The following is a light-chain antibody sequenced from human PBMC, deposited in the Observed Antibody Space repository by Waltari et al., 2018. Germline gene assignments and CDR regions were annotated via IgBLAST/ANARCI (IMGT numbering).Light chain of an antibody. V-gene: IGLV2-23*02. Sequence: QSALTQPASVSGSPGQSITISSTGTSSDVGSYNLVSWYQQHPGKAPKLMIYDVSKRPSWVAKRFSGSKSGNTASLTISGLQADDEAEYYCYSYAGSSPGVFGGGTKLTVL. CDR2: DVS. CDR3: YSYAGSSPGV. J-gene: IGLJ2*01. CDR1: SSDVGSYNL.